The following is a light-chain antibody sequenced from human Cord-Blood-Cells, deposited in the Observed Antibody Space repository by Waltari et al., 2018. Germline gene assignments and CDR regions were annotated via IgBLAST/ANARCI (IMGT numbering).Light chain of an antibody. CDR1: TVPSTTGPS. CDR2: DTS. CDR3: LLSYSGAWV. V-gene: IGLV7-46*01. J-gene: IGLJ3*02. Sequence: QAVLTQEPSLTVSPGGTVTPPFGLITVPSTTGPSPYWFQQTPGQAPRTLIYDTSNKHSWTPARCSVSLLGGKAALTLSGAQPEDEAEYYCLLSYSGAWVFGGGTKLTVL.